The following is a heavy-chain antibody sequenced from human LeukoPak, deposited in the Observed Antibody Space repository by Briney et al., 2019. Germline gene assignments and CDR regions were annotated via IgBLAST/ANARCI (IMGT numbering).Heavy chain of an antibody. D-gene: IGHD3-10*01. CDR3: ARDNSSVTMVRGASDY. J-gene: IGHJ4*02. V-gene: IGHV3-7*01. Sequence: PGGSLRLSCPASGFTFSSYWMSWVRQAPGKGLEGVANIKQDGSEKYYVDSVKGRFTISRDNAKKSLYLQMNSLRAEDTAVYYCARDNSSVTMVRGASDYWGQGTLVTVSS. CDR2: IKQDGSEK. CDR1: GFTFSSYW.